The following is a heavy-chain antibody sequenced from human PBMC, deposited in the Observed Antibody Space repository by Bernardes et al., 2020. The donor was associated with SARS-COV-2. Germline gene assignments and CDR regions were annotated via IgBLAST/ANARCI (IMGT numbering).Heavy chain of an antibody. CDR3: ARDVGGYYDFWSGYYRDYYYMDV. V-gene: IGHV1-2*02. CDR1: GYTFTGYY. CDR2: INPNSGGT. D-gene: IGHD3-3*01. Sequence: ASVKVSCKASGYTFTGYYMHWVRQAPGQGLEWMGWINPNSGGTNYAQKFQGRVTMTRDTSISTAYMELSRLRSDDTAVYYCARDVGGYYDFWSGYYRDYYYMDVWGKGTTVTVSS. J-gene: IGHJ6*03.